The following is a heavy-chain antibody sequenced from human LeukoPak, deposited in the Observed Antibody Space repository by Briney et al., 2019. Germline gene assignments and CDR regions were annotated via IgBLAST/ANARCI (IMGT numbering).Heavy chain of an antibody. CDR3: ASGNSSTSVDY. CDR2: ISYDGSSK. V-gene: IGHV3-30-3*01. CDR1: GFTFSSYA. J-gene: IGHJ4*02. Sequence: QPGRSLRLSCAASGFTFSSYAMHWVRQAPGKGLEWVAVISYDGSSKYYADSVKGRFTISRDNSKNTLYLQMNSLRAEDTAVYYCASGNSSTSVDYWGQGTLVTVSS. D-gene: IGHD2-2*01.